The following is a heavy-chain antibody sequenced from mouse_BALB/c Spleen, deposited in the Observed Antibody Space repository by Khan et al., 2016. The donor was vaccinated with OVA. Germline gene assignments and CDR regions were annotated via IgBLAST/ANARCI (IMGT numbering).Heavy chain of an antibody. J-gene: IGHJ2*01. V-gene: IGHV1-7*01. CDR1: GYTFTNYW. Sequence: QVQLKESGAERAKPGASVKMSCKASGYTFTNYWMHWVKQRPGQGLEWIGYINPTSGYTDYNENFKDRATLSADKSSSTAYMQLSSLTSEDSAVNYCTNNSIDYWGQGTTLTVSA. D-gene: IGHD2-5*01. CDR2: INPTSGYT. CDR3: TNNSIDY.